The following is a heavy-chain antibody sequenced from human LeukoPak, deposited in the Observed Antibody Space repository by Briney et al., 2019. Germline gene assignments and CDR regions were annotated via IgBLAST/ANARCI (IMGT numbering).Heavy chain of an antibody. CDR1: GFTFSSYA. CDR2: ISGSGGST. CDR3: AKDMEYSYGEPGGPDY. V-gene: IGHV3-23*01. Sequence: GGSLRLSCAASGFTFSSYAMSWVRQAPGKGLEWVSAISGSGGSTYYADSVKGRFTISRDNSKNTLYLQMNNLRAEDTAVYYCAKDMEYSYGEPGGPDYWGQGTLVTVSS. J-gene: IGHJ4*02. D-gene: IGHD5-18*01.